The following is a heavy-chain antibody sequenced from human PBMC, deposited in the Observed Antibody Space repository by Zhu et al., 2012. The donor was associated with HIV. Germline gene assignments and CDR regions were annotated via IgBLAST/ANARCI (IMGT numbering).Heavy chain of an antibody. J-gene: IGHJ3*01. D-gene: IGHD3-22*01. Sequence: QVQESGPGLVKPSKTLSLTCTVSGYSIRSGYYWGWIRQPPGKDLEWIGSIYHSGTTYYNPSLKSRVTISVDTSEKRFSLKLNSVTAADTAVYYCARGGYYYDTLGAFDLWGQGTMVTVSS. CDR3: ARGGYYYDTLGAFDL. V-gene: IGHV4-38-2*02. CDR2: IYHSGTT. CDR1: GYSIRSGYY.